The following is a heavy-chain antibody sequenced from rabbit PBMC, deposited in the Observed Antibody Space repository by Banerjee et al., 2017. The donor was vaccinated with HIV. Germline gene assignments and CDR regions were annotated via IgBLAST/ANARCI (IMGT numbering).Heavy chain of an antibody. J-gene: IGHJ4*01. V-gene: IGHV1S47*01. Sequence: QEQLVAPGRGLVQPEGSLTLTCIASGVHFSSNAMCWVRQAPGKGPEWIACIYNGDGSTYYASWVNGRFTISRSTSLTTVTLQMTSLTAADTATYFCARGGAGSSYYTTYFNLWGQGTLVTVS. CDR2: IYNGDGST. D-gene: IGHD8-1*01. CDR3: ARGGAGSSYYTTYFNL. CDR1: GVHFSSNA.